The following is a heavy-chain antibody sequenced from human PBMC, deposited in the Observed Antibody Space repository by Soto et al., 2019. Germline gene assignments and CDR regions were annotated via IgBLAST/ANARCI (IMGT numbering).Heavy chain of an antibody. D-gene: IGHD4-17*01. V-gene: IGHV1-46*01. CDR1: GYPFTNYY. J-gene: IGHJ6*03. Sequence: ASVKVSCKASGYPFTNYYVHWVRQAPGQGLEWMGIIKPSDGSVTYAQKFQDRVTMIRDTSTSTAYMELRSLRSDDTAVYYCARASTTVTTSYYYYYMDVRGKGSTVTVSS. CDR2: IKPSDGSV. CDR3: ARASTTVTTSYYYYYMDV.